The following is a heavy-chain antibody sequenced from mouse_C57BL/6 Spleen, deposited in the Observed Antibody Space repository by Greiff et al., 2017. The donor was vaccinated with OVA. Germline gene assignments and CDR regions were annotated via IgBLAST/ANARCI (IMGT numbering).Heavy chain of an antibody. Sequence: DVQLVESGPELVKPGDSVKISCKASGYSFTGYFMNWVMQSHGKSLEWIGRINPYNGDTFYNQKFKGKATLTVDKSSSTAHMELRSLTSEDSAVYYCAMGDGNLDYWGQGTTLTVSS. D-gene: IGHD2-1*01. CDR2: INPYNGDT. CDR3: AMGDGNLDY. CDR1: GYSFTGYF. J-gene: IGHJ2*01. V-gene: IGHV1-20*01.